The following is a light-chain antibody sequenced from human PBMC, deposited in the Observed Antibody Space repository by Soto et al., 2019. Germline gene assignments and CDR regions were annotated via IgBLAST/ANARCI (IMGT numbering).Light chain of an antibody. CDR1: QSISTY. V-gene: IGKV1-39*01. CDR2: AAS. Sequence: DIQMTQFPSSLSASVGDRVTITCRASQSISTYLNWYQQKPGKAPKLQIYAASSLQSGVPSTFSGSGSGTDFTLTISSLQPEDFATYYCQQSYSTPYTFGQGTKLEIK. CDR3: QQSYSTPYT. J-gene: IGKJ2*01.